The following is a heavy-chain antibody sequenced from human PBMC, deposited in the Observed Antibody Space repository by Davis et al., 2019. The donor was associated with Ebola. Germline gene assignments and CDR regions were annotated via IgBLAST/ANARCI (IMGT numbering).Heavy chain of an antibody. Sequence: ASVKVSCKASGYTFTGYYMHWVRQAPGQGLEWMGWINPNSGGTNYAQKFQGRVTMTRDTSISTAYMELSRLRSDDTAVYYCARGHEFNWPEGYFDLWGRGTLVTVSS. D-gene: IGHD1-20*01. CDR3: ARGHEFNWPEGYFDL. CDR2: INPNSGGT. CDR1: GYTFTGYY. J-gene: IGHJ2*01. V-gene: IGHV1-2*02.